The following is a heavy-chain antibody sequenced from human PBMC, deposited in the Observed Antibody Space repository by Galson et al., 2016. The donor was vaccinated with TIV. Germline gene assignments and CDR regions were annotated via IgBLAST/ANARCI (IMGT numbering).Heavy chain of an antibody. Sequence: SLRLSCAASGFTFSRFGMHWVRQAPGKGLEWVAVISYDGSNKYYADSVKGRLTISRDNSKNTLYLQMNSLRAEDTAVYYCAKDRDLYPPFMGTFDPWGQGTLVTVSS. D-gene: IGHD7-27*01. CDR1: GFTFSRFG. CDR3: AKDRDLYPPFMGTFDP. CDR2: ISYDGSNK. J-gene: IGHJ5*02. V-gene: IGHV3-30*18.